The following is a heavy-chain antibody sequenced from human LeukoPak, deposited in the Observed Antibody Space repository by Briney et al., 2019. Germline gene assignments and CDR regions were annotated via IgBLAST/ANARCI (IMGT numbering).Heavy chain of an antibody. CDR3: ARGFTMVRGGIGPYGMDV. V-gene: IGHV3-13*01. J-gene: IGHJ6*02. CDR1: GFTSSSYD. CDR2: IGTAGDT. Sequence: GGSLRLSRAASGFTSSSYDMHWVRQATGKGLEWVSAIGTAGDTYYPGSVKGRFTISRENAKNSLYLQMNSLRAGDTAVYYCARGFTMVRGGIGPYGMDVWGQGTTVTVSS. D-gene: IGHD3-10*01.